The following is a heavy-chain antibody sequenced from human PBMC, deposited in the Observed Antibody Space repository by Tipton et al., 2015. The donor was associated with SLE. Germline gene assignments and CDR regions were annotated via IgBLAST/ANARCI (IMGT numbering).Heavy chain of an antibody. CDR3: ARGEGSSSWYPHYYYGMDV. J-gene: IGHJ6*02. D-gene: IGHD6-13*01. V-gene: IGHV4-34*01. Sequence: TLSLTCAVYGGSFSGYYWSWIRQPPGKGLEWIGEINHSGSTNYNPSLKSRVTISVDTSKNQFSLKLSSVTAADTAVYYCARGEGSSSWYPHYYYGMDVWGQGTTVTVSS. CDR1: GGSFSGYY. CDR2: INHSGST.